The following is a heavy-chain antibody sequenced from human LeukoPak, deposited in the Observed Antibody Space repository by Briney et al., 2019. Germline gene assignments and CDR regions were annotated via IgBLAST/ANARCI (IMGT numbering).Heavy chain of an antibody. CDR2: INANSGGT. CDR3: ETGGIAPGATADAFES. D-gene: IGHD2-2*01. CDR1: GYTFTGYN. J-gene: IGHJ3*02. V-gene: IGHV1-2*06. Sequence: ASVQASSTPSGYTFTGYNMRWVRHAPGQGLEWMGQINANSGGTNYAKKYQGGVTMTRDTSICIVYMELSRLKSDDTALYYCETGGIAPGATADAFESWGQGTAVTV.